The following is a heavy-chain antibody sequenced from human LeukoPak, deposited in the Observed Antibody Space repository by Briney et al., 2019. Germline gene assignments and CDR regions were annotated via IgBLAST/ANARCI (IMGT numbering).Heavy chain of an antibody. D-gene: IGHD3-10*01. V-gene: IGHV4-34*01. Sequence: SETLSLTCAVYGGSFSGYYWSWIRQHPGKGLEWIGYIYYSGSTYYNPSLKSRVTISVDTSKNQFSLKLSSVTAADTAVYYCARDLLWFGELHRYGWFDPWGQGTLVTVSS. CDR3: ARDLLWFGELHRYGWFDP. CDR1: GGSFSGYY. CDR2: IYYSGST. J-gene: IGHJ5*02.